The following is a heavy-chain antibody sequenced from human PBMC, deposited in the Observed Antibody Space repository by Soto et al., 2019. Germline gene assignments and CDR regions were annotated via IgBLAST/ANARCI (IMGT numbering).Heavy chain of an antibody. CDR2: ISDNGGST. CDR3: ARGRKYWGPTTCFQYFDY. V-gene: IGHV3-23*01. D-gene: IGHD2-21*01. J-gene: IGHJ4*02. Sequence: EVHLLDSGGGLVQPGASLRLSCTTSGFSFSNYPMNWVRQAPGKGLERVSVISDNGGSTYYADSVKGRFTITRDYSKTTIYLHMNRLTPEDTAVYYCARGRKYWGPTTCFQYFDYWGQGTLVTVSS. CDR1: GFSFSNYP.